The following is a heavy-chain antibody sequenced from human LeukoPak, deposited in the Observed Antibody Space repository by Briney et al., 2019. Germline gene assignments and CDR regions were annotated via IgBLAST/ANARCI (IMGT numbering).Heavy chain of an antibody. CDR3: ARGWRATAYFDY. Sequence: GGSLRLSCAASGFTFSSYGMHWVRQAPGKGLEWVSSISSSSSYIYYADSVKGRFTISRDNAKNSLYLQMNSLRAEDTAVYYCARGWRATAYFDYWGQGTLVTVSS. V-gene: IGHV3-21*01. CDR2: ISSSSSYI. CDR1: GFTFSSYG. J-gene: IGHJ4*02. D-gene: IGHD5-24*01.